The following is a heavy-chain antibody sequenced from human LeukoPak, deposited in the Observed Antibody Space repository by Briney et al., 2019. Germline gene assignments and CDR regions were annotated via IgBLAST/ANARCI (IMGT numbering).Heavy chain of an antibody. V-gene: IGHV3-49*04. CDR1: GFTFGDYA. D-gene: IGHD3-10*01. J-gene: IGHJ4*02. CDR2: IRSKAYGGTT. CDR3: TRDRGSPDY. Sequence: PGGSLRLSCTASGFTFGDYAMSWVRQAPGKGLEWVGFIRSKAYGGTTEYAASVKGRFTISRDDSKSIAYLQMNSLKTEDTAVYYCTRDRGSPDYWGQGTLVTVSS.